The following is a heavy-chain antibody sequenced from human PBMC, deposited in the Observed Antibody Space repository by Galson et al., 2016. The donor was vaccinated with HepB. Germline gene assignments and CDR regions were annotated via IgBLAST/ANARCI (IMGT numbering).Heavy chain of an antibody. D-gene: IGHD6-13*01. CDR3: VRLGTAAAVANRRGGLY. V-gene: IGHV4-39*01. Sequence: SETLSLTCTVSGDSLSNVGRHWGWFRQSPRMGLEYIGSIHSSGTSYYNPSLTRRVTVSEDTSRNQFFLSLTSVTAADTAVYYCVRLGTAAAVANRRGGLYWSQGTRVTVSS. J-gene: IGHJ4*02. CDR1: GDSLSNVGRH. CDR2: IHSSGTS.